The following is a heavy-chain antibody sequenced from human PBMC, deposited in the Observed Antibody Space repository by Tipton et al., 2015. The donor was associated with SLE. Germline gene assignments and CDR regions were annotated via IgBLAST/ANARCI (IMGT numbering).Heavy chain of an antibody. V-gene: IGHV4-59*12. Sequence: TLSLTCTVSGGSISSYYWSWIRQPPGRGLEWIGYIYYSGSTNYNPSLKSRVTISVDTSKNQFSLKLSSVTAADAAVYYCARDQGPQGAAFDIWGQGTMVTVSS. D-gene: IGHD4/OR15-4a*01. CDR1: GGSISSYY. J-gene: IGHJ3*02. CDR2: IYYSGST. CDR3: ARDQGPQGAAFDI.